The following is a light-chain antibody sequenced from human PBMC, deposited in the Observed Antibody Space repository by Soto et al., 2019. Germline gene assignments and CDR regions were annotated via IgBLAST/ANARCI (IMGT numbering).Light chain of an antibody. J-gene: IGKJ2*01. V-gene: IGKV1-9*01. CDR1: QDITNY. CDR2: SAS. Sequence: PLTQSPSSLSASIGDRVTITCRASQDITNYLAWYQQKPGKAPKLLVYSASTLHSGVPTRFSGSGSGTEFILTIGRLQPEDFATYYCHHLAGTFGQGTKLEMK. CDR3: HHLAGT.